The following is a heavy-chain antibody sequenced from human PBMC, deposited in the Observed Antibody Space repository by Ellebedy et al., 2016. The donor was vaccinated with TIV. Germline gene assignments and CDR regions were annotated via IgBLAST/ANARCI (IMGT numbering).Heavy chain of an antibody. V-gene: IGHV5-51*01. Sequence: GESLKISXKGSGYSFTSYWIGWVRQMPGKGLEWMGIIFPGDSDTIYSPSFQGHATISADESISSAYLQWSSLKASDSAMYYCARLVQYSGSTDALDIWGQGTVVTVSS. D-gene: IGHD5-12*01. CDR3: ARLVQYSGSTDALDI. CDR1: GYSFTSYW. CDR2: IFPGDSDT. J-gene: IGHJ3*02.